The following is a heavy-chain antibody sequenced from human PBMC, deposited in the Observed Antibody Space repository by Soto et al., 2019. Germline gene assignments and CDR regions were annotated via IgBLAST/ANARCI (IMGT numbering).Heavy chain of an antibody. D-gene: IGHD2-2*01. CDR1: GGAIYIGGYY. Sequence: SETLSLTCTVSGGAIYIGGYYWTWIRQHPGKGLEWIGYIYHTGKTYYKPSLESRVTMSVDTSKNQFSLKLASVTAADTAVHYSARDGSSTPNWIDPWAQGTLVTVSS. CDR3: ARDGSSTPNWIDP. V-gene: IGHV4-31*03. CDR2: IYHTGKT. J-gene: IGHJ5*02.